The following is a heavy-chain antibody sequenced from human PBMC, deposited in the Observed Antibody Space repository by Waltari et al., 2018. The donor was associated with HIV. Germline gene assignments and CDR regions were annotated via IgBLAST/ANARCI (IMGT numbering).Heavy chain of an antibody. V-gene: IGHV3-23*01. CDR2: IAASYPNT. D-gene: IGHD3-10*01. Sequence: EAQLLESGGGLVQPGGSLRVSCVGSGFTFSNYAMIWVRQAPGKGLEWVSAIAASYPNTYYSASVRGRFTVSKDNSENSLHLQMNSLRAEDTALYYCARIYVSGAFDIWGQGTVVTVSS. CDR3: ARIYVSGAFDI. J-gene: IGHJ3*02. CDR1: GFTFSNYA.